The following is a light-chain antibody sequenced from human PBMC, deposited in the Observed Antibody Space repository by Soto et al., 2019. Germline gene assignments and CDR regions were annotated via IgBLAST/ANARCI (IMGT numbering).Light chain of an antibody. CDR2: AAS. J-gene: IGKJ4*01. CDR3: QQLNSYPLT. V-gene: IGKV1-9*01. CDR1: QGISSY. Sequence: DIQLTQSPSFLSASVGDRVTITCRATQGISSYLGWYQQKPGKAPKLLIYAASTLQSGVPSWFSGSGSGTEFTLTISSLQPEDFATYYCQQLNSYPLTFGGGTKVQIK.